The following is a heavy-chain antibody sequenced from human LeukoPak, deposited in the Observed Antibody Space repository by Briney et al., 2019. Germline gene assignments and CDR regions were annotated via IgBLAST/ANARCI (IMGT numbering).Heavy chain of an antibody. Sequence: GGSLTLSCAASGNTFSDFSANWVRQAPGKGLEWVSSISVRSNYRYYSDSVRGRFTISRYDARDSLFLQMNGLRAEDTAVYFCVRLGRRNDRSSYYYYYDYWGQGTLVTVSS. CDR2: ISVRSNYR. D-gene: IGHD3-22*01. V-gene: IGHV3-21*01. CDR3: VRLGRRNDRSSYYYYYDY. CDR1: GNTFSDFS. J-gene: IGHJ4*02.